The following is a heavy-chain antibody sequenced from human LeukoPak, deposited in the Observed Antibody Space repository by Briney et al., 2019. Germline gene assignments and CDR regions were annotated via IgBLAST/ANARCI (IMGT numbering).Heavy chain of an antibody. Sequence: GGSLRLSCAASGFTFSSYVMHWVRQAPGKGLEWVAIISYDGSNEYYADSVKGRFTISRDNSKNTLYLQMNSLRAEDTAVYYCARLHRGYYFDYWGQGTLVTVSS. CDR1: GFTFSSYV. J-gene: IGHJ4*02. V-gene: IGHV3-30*04. D-gene: IGHD4-11*01. CDR2: ISYDGSNE. CDR3: ARLHRGYYFDY.